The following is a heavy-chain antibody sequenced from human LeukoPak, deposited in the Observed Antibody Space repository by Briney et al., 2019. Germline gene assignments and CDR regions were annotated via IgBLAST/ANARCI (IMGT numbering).Heavy chain of an antibody. CDR1: GVSTSSDY. V-gene: IGHV4-59*08. J-gene: IGHJ4*02. Sequence: APETLSLTCTVSGVSTSSDYWSGGRQPPGERLERSWGIYFSVGTNYNHSLKSRVTISVETSKNQFSLKLSSVTAAATAVYYCARQQQLGSYYFDYWGQGTLVTVSS. CDR3: ARQQQLGSYYFDY. D-gene: IGHD6-13*01. CDR2: IYFSVGT.